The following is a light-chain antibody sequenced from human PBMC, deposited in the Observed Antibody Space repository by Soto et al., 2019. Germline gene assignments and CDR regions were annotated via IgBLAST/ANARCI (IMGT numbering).Light chain of an antibody. Sequence: DIQMTQSPSTLSASVGDRVTITCRASQTIDSWLAWYQQRPGKPPNLLIYKASTLASGVPSRFSGSGSGTEFTLTINSLQPDDFATYYCQQANSFPITFGQGTRLEI. CDR2: KAS. CDR3: QQANSFPIT. V-gene: IGKV1-5*03. CDR1: QTIDSW. J-gene: IGKJ5*01.